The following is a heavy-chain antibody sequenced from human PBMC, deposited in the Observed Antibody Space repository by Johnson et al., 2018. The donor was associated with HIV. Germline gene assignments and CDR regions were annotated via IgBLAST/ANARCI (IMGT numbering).Heavy chain of an antibody. CDR3: ASTPGPAGAFDI. J-gene: IGHJ3*02. CDR2: IYSGGST. Sequence: QVQLVESGGDVVQPGRSLRLSCAASGFTFSNYAIHWVRQAPGKGLEWVSGIYSGGSTYYADSVKGRFTISRANSKNTLYLQMNSLRAEDTAVYYCASTPGPAGAFDIWGQGTMVTVSS. V-gene: IGHV3-NL1*01. CDR1: GFTFSNYA.